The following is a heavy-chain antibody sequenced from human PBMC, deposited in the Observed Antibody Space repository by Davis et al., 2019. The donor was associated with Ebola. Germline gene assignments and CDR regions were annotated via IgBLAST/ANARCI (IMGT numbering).Heavy chain of an antibody. V-gene: IGHV1-18*01. Sequence: AASVKVSCKASGYTFNNYAISWVRQAPGQGLEWMGWISAYNGNTNYAQIFQGRVTMTTDTSTGPAYMELRSLRSDDTAVYFCARLSSTWSSLYGMDVWGQGTTVTVSS. CDR1: GYTFNNYA. D-gene: IGHD6-13*01. CDR3: ARLSSTWSSLYGMDV. J-gene: IGHJ6*02. CDR2: ISAYNGNT.